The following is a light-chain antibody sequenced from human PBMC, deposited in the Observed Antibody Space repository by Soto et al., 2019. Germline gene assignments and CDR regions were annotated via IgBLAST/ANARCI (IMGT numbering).Light chain of an antibody. V-gene: IGKV3-11*01. CDR3: QQRSNWPPWT. CDR1: QSVSRN. J-gene: IGKJ1*01. Sequence: EIVLTQSPATLCLSPWERATLSCRASQSVSRNLAWYQQKPGQAPRLLIYDASNRATGIPARFSGSGSVTDFTLTISSLEPEDFAVYYCQQRSNWPPWTFGQGTKVDIK. CDR2: DAS.